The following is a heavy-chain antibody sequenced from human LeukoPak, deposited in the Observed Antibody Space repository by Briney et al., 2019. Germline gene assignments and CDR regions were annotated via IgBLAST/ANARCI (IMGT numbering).Heavy chain of an antibody. CDR1: GYTFTGYY. Sequence: ASVKVSCKASGYTFTGYYMHWVRQAPGQGLGWMGWINPNSGGTNYAQKFQGRVTTTRDTSISTAYMELSRLRSDDTAVYYCARDRQYILWFGELIFDYWGQGTLVTVSS. CDR3: ARDRQYILWFGELIFDY. CDR2: INPNSGGT. V-gene: IGHV1-2*02. D-gene: IGHD3-10*01. J-gene: IGHJ4*02.